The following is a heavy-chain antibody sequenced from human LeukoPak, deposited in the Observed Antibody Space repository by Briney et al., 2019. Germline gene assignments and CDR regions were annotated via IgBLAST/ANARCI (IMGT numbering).Heavy chain of an antibody. CDR3: ARDYYDSRGEAFDI. CDR1: GDSLGRHY. Sequence: KPSETLSLTCTVSGDSLGRHYWSWIRQPPGKGLEWIGYIFYVGSTNYNPSLKSRVTISVDTSKNQFSLKLNSVTAADTAVYYCARDYYDSRGEAFDIWGQGTMVTVSS. J-gene: IGHJ3*02. CDR2: IFYVGST. V-gene: IGHV4-59*11. D-gene: IGHD3-22*01.